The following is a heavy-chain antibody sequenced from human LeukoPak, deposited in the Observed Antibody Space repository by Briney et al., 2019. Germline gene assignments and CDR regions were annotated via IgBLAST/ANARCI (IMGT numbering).Heavy chain of an antibody. CDR1: GFTFSSYW. CDR3: AKDRYGDHYFDY. V-gene: IGHV3-74*01. Sequence: GGSLRLSCAASGFTFSSYWMHWVRQAPGKGLVWVSRINSDGSSTSYADSVKGQFTISRDNAKNTLYLQMNSLRVEDTAVYYCAKDRYGDHYFDYWGQGSLVTVSS. CDR2: INSDGSST. J-gene: IGHJ4*02. D-gene: IGHD4-17*01.